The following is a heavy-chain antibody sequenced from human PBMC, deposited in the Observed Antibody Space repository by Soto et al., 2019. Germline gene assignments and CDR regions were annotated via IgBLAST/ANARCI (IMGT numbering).Heavy chain of an antibody. Sequence: SGPTLVNPTETLTLTCTVSGFSLTNTTMGVSWIRQPPAKALEWLAHIFSNDEKSYSTSLKSRLTISKDTSKSQVVLTMTNKEPVHTATDYCARMWDRWEHYYYYGMDVWGQGTTVTVAS. CDR2: IFSNDEK. J-gene: IGHJ6*02. V-gene: IGHV2-26*01. CDR1: GFSLTNTTMG. CDR3: ARMWDRWEHYYYYGMDV. D-gene: IGHD1-26*01.